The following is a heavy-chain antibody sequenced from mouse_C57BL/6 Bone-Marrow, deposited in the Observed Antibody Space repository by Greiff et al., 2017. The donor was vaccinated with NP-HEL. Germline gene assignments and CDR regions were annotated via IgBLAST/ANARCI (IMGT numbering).Heavy chain of an antibody. CDR1: GYAFSSSW. J-gene: IGHJ4*01. CDR3: ASYYCYAMDY. CDR2: IYPGSGST. D-gene: IGHD1-1*01. V-gene: IGHV1-55*01. Sequence: VQLQQSGPELVKPGASVKISCKASGYAFSSSWMNWVKQRPGQGLEWIGDIYPGSGSTNYNEKFKSKATLTVDTSSSTAYMQLSSLTSEDSAVYYCASYYCYAMDYWGQGTSVTVSS.